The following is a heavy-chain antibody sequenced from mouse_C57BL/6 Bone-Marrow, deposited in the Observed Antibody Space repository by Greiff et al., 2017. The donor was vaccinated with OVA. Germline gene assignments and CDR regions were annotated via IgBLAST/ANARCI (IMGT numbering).Heavy chain of an antibody. Sequence: QVQLQQPGTELVKPGASVKLSCKASGYTFTSYWMHWVKQRPGQGLEWIGNINPSNGGTNYDEKFKSKATLTVDKSSSTAYMQLSSLTSEDSAVYYCARGRWLLPWFAYWGQGTLVTVSA. J-gene: IGHJ3*01. V-gene: IGHV1-53*01. D-gene: IGHD2-3*01. CDR2: INPSNGGT. CDR3: ARGRWLLPWFAY. CDR1: GYTFTSYW.